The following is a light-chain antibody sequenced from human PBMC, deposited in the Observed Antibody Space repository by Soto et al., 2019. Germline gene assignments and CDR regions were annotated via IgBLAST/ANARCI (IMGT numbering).Light chain of an antibody. V-gene: IGLV2-23*01. CDR1: NSDVGSHNF. CDR3: CSLTNGATWV. Sequence: QSALTQPASVSGSPGQSITISCTGTNSDVGSHNFVSWYQQYPGKAPKLLISEASKRPSGLSNRFSGSKSGNTASLTISGLQAEDEADYYCCSLTNGATWVFGGGTKLTVL. CDR2: EAS. J-gene: IGLJ3*02.